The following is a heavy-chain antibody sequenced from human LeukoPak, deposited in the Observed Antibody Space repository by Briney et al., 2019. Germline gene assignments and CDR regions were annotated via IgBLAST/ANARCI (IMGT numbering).Heavy chain of an antibody. CDR1: GFTFSSYE. CDR3: TTTMIVVVITES. CDR2: IKSKTDGGTT. V-gene: IGHV3-15*01. D-gene: IGHD3-22*01. Sequence: GGSLRLSCTASGFTFSSYEMNWVRQAPGKGLEWVGRIKSKTDGGTTDYAAPVKGRFTISRDDSKNTLYLQMNSLKTEDTAVYYCTTTMIVVVITESWGQGTLVTVSS. J-gene: IGHJ4*02.